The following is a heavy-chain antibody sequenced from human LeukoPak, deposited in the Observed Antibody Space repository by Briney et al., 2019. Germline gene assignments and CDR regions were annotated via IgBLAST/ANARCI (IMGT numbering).Heavy chain of an antibody. Sequence: GRSLRLPRAASRFTFSDYYTSWVRQAPGKGLEWVGFIRSKAYGGTTEYAASVKGRFTISRDDSKSIAYLQMNSLKTEDTAVYYCTREDCSSTSCYRGSSSGDYWGQGTLVTVSS. CDR2: IRSKAYGGTT. V-gene: IGHV3-49*04. D-gene: IGHD2-2*02. CDR3: TREDCSSTSCYRGSSSGDY. J-gene: IGHJ4*02. CDR1: RFTFSDYY.